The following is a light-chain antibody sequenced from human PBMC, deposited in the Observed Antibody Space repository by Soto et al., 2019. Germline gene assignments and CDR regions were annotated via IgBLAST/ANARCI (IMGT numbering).Light chain of an antibody. CDR2: GAS. CDR3: QRYNNFWT. CDR1: KSVSSN. V-gene: IGKV3-15*01. J-gene: IGKJ1*01. Sequence: EIVMTQSPATLSVSPGETATLSCRASKSVSSNLAWYQQKPGQAPRLLIYGASTRATDIPARFSGSGSVTEFTLTINSRQSEDFAVYYCQRYNNFWTFGQGTKVEIK.